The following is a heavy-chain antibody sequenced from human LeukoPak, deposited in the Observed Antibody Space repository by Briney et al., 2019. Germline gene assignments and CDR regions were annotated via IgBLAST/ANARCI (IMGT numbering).Heavy chain of an antibody. CDR3: ARHAEYNSGWHFYLDH. D-gene: IGHD6-19*01. J-gene: IGHJ4*02. Sequence: SEALSLTCTVSGVSTTNGIYYWAWIRQPPGKGLEWIGSVHNVGSTYYNLSPRSRVTMSIDTSKNQFSLRLNSVTAADTAVYYCARHAEYNSGWHFYLDHWGQGILVTVSS. V-gene: IGHV4-39*01. CDR2: VHNVGST. CDR1: GVSTTNGIYY.